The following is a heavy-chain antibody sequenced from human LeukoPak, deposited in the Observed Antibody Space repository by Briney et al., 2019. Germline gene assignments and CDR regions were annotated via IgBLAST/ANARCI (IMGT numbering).Heavy chain of an antibody. J-gene: IGHJ4*02. CDR1: GYTFTSYG. Sequence: ASVKVSCKASGYTFTSYGISWLRQAPGQGLEWMGWISAYNGNTNYAQKLQGRVTMTTDTSTSTAYMELRSLRSDDTAVYYCAREPFNDFWSGLVVANPPDYWGQGTLVTVSS. V-gene: IGHV1-18*01. CDR3: AREPFNDFWSGLVVANPPDY. CDR2: ISAYNGNT. D-gene: IGHD3-3*01.